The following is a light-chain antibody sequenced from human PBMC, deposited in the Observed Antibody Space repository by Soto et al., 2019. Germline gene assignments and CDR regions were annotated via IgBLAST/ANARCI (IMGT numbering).Light chain of an antibody. V-gene: IGKV3-11*01. CDR1: QSVSSK. J-gene: IGKJ5*01. CDR3: QQRSNGPLT. Sequence: EIVLTQAPGSLCVSPGERATLSSRASQSVSSKLAWYQQKPGQAPRLLIYDASNRATGIPARFSGSGSGSDFHITISSLEPEDFAVYYCQQRSNGPLTFGQGTRLEIK. CDR2: DAS.